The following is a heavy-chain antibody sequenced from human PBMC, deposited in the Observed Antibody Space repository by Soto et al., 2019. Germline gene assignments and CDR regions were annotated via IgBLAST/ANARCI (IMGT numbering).Heavy chain of an antibody. Sequence: GGSLRLSCAASGFTFSSYGMHWVRQALGKGLEWVAVIWYDGSNKYYADSVKGRFTISRDNSKNTLYLQMNSLRAEDTAVYYCARTVAPFVSTSESPGHYWGQGTLVTVSS. CDR1: GFTFSSYG. J-gene: IGHJ4*02. D-gene: IGHD2-2*01. CDR2: IWYDGSNK. CDR3: ARTVAPFVSTSESPGHY. V-gene: IGHV3-33*01.